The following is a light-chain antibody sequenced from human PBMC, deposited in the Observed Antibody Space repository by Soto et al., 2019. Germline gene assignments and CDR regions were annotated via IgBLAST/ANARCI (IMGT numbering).Light chain of an antibody. CDR3: SSYAGSNNLV. Sequence: QSALTQPASVSGSPGQSITISCTGTSSDVGGYNYVSWYQQHPGKAPKLMIYDVSNRPSGVSNRFSGSKSGNTASLTISGLQAEDEADFYRSSYAGSNNLVFGGGTKLTVL. J-gene: IGLJ2*01. CDR2: DVS. V-gene: IGLV2-14*01. CDR1: SSDVGGYNY.